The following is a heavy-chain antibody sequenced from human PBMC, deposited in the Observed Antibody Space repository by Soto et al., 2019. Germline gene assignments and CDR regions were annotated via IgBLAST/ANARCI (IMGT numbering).Heavy chain of an antibody. Sequence: PSETLSLTCTVSGGSISSGDYYWSWIRQPPGKGLEWIGYIYYSGSTYYNPSLKSRVTISVDTSKNQFPLKLSSVTAADTAVYYCAREHYYDSSGTNFDYWGQGTLVTVSS. CDR1: GGSISSGDYY. CDR2: IYYSGST. J-gene: IGHJ4*02. D-gene: IGHD3-22*01. CDR3: AREHYYDSSGTNFDY. V-gene: IGHV4-30-4*01.